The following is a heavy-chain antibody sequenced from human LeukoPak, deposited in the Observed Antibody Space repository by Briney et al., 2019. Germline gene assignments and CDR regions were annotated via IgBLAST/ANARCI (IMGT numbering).Heavy chain of an antibody. CDR1: GGSFSGYY. V-gene: IGHV4-34*01. J-gene: IGHJ4*02. CDR2: INHSGST. CDR3: ASARWDY. D-gene: IGHD5-24*01. Sequence: PSETLSLTCAVYGGSFSGYYWSWIRQPPGKGLEWIGEINHSGSTNYNPSLKSRVTISVDTSKNQFSLNLYSVTAADTAVYYCASARWDYWGQGTLVTVSS.